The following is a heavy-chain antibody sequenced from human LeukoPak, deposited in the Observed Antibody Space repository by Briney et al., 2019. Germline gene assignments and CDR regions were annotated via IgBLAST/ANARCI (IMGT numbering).Heavy chain of an antibody. J-gene: IGHJ4*02. CDR2: IYYSWST. CDR1: GGSISSYY. D-gene: IGHD3-10*01. Sequence: SETLSLTCTVSGGSISSYYWSWIRQPAGKGLEWIGYIYYSWSTNYNPSLKSRVHISVDTSKNQFSLKLSSVTAADTAVYYCARSPSGSYYYGSGSYPGLYYFDYWGQGTLVTVSS. CDR3: ARSPSGSYYYGSGSYPGLYYFDY. V-gene: IGHV4-59*01.